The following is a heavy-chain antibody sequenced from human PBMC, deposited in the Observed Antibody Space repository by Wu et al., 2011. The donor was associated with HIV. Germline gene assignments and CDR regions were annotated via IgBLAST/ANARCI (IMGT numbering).Heavy chain of an antibody. CDR3: VRLTGDPGYFDF. V-gene: IGHV1-2*02. CDR1: GYTFTAYY. Sequence: VQSGREVKKPGASVKVSCKASGYTFTAYYIHWVRQAPGQGLEWMGWINPNSGATNYAQKFQGRVTMTRDTSITTGYMELTRLRSDDTAMYYCVRLTGDPGYFDFWGQGTLVTVSS. J-gene: IGHJ4*02. D-gene: IGHD7-27*01. CDR2: INPNSGAT.